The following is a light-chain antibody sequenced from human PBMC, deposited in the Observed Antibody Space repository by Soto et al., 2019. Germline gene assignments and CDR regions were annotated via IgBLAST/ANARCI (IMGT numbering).Light chain of an antibody. Sequence: DIQMTQSPATLFASVGETVTITCRASQSLSRSLAWYQQKPGKAPKVLISDASNLESGVPSRFGGSGSGTEFTLTITSLQPDDFATYYCQQYVSYSPWTFGRGTKVEMK. CDR2: DAS. V-gene: IGKV1-5*01. J-gene: IGKJ1*01. CDR3: QQYVSYSPWT. CDR1: QSLSRS.